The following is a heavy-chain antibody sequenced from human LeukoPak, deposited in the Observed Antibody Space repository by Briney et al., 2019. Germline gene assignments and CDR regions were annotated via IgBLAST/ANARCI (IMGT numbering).Heavy chain of an antibody. D-gene: IGHD1-26*01. CDR1: GGSISSSSYY. J-gene: IGHJ4*02. CDR2: SYYSGST. CDR3: ARRVTVVGATPAY. Sequence: SETLSLTCTVSGGSISSSSYYWGWIRQPPGKGLEWIGSSYYSGSTYYNPSLKSRVTISVDTSKNQFSLKLSSATAADTAVYYCARRVTVVGATPAYWGQGTLVTVSS. V-gene: IGHV4-39*01.